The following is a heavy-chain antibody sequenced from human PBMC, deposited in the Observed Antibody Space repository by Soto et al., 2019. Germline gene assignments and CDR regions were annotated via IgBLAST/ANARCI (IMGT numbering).Heavy chain of an antibody. CDR1: GYSFTSYW. V-gene: IGHV5-51*01. J-gene: IGHJ3*02. CDR2: ICPGDSDT. D-gene: IGHD3-3*01. CDR3: AIITIFGVVSPDAFDI. Sequence: LKISCKGSGYSFTSYWIGWVRQMPGKGLEWMGIICPGDSDTRYSPSFQGQVTISADKSISTAYLQWSSLKASDTAMYYCAIITIFGVVSPDAFDIWGQGTMVTVSS.